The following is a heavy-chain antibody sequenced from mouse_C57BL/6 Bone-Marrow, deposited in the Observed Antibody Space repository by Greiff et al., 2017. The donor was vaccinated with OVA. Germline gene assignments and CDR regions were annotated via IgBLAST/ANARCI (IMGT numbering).Heavy chain of an antibody. V-gene: IGHV5-17*01. Sequence: EVQVVESGGGLVKPGGSLKLPCAASGFTFSDYGMHWVRQAPEKGLEWVAYISSGSSTIYYADTVKGRFTISRDNAKNTLFLQRTSLRSEDTAMYYCARTNPGGFAYWGQGTLVTVSA. CDR1: GFTFSDYG. CDR3: ARTNPGGFAY. J-gene: IGHJ3*01. CDR2: ISSGSSTI.